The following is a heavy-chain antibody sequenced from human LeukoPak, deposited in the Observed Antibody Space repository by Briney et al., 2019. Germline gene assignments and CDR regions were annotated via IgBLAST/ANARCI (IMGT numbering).Heavy chain of an antibody. J-gene: IGHJ5*02. CDR1: GYTFTGYY. CDR2: INPNGGGT. Sequence: ASVKVSCKASGYTFTGYYMHWVRQAPGQGLEWMGWINPNGGGTNYAQKFQGWVTMTWDTSVSTAYMELSRLRSDDTAVYYCARDGGYCSGGSCGLWFDPWGQGTLVTVSS. CDR3: ARDGGYCSGGSCGLWFDP. V-gene: IGHV1-2*04. D-gene: IGHD2-15*01.